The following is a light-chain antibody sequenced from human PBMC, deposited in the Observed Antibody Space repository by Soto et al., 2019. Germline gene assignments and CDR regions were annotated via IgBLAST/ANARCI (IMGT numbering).Light chain of an antibody. J-gene: IGKJ4*01. V-gene: IGKV3-15*01. CDR1: QSLTSY. Sequence: IVMTQSPATLSVSPGETATLSCRASQSLTSYLAWYQQKPDQAPRLLIYGISTRATDIPARFSGSGSGTEFTLTISSLQSVDFAVYYCQQYNNWPLTFGGGTKVEIK. CDR2: GIS. CDR3: QQYNNWPLT.